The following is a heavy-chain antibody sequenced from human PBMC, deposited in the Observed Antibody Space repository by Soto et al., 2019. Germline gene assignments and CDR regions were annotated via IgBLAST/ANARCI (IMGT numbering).Heavy chain of an antibody. D-gene: IGHD3-10*01. CDR2: ISSSSSTI. CDR3: ASIYYGSGSPLGY. Sequence: EVQLVESGGGLVQPGGSLRLSCAASGFTFSSYSMNWVRQAPGKGLEWVSYISSSSSTIYYADSVKGRFTISRDNAKNSLYLQMNSLRAEDTAVYYCASIYYGSGSPLGYWGQGTLVTVSS. V-gene: IGHV3-48*01. J-gene: IGHJ4*02. CDR1: GFTFSSYS.